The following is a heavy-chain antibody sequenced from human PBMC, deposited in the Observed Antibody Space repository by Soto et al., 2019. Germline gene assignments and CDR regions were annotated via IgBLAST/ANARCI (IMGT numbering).Heavy chain of an antibody. CDR2: INHSGST. CDR3: ARWFYYGSGSYYEYYYYGMDV. Sequence: ETLSRNCAVFGGSFSGYYWSWIRQPPGKGLEWIGEINHSGSTNYNPSLKSRVTISVDTSKNQFSLKLSSVTAADTAVYYCARWFYYGSGSYYEYYYYGMDVWGQGTTVTVSS. V-gene: IGHV4-34*01. J-gene: IGHJ6*02. CDR1: GGSFSGYY. D-gene: IGHD3-10*01.